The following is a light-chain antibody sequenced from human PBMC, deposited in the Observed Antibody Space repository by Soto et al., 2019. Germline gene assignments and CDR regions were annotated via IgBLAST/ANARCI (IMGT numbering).Light chain of an antibody. CDR1: SSDVGGYNY. J-gene: IGLJ2*01. V-gene: IGLV2-8*01. CDR2: EVS. CDR3: SLYAGSNNLV. Sequence: QSVLTQPPSASGSPGQSVTISCTGTSSDVGGYNYVSWYQQHPGKAPKPMIYEVSKRPSGVPDRFSGSKSGNTASLTVSGLQAEDEADYYCSLYAGSNNLVFGGGTKLTVL.